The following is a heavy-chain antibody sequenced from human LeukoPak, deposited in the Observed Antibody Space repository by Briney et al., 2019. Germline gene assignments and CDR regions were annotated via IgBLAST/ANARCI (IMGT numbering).Heavy chain of an antibody. Sequence: GGSLRLSCAASGFTFSSYSMNWVRQAPGKGLEWVSYISSSSSTIYYADSVKGRFTISRDNAKNSLYLQMNSLRAEDTAVYYCARDELGIAAAGTRIDYWGQGTLVTVSS. CDR2: ISSSSSTI. D-gene: IGHD6-13*01. V-gene: IGHV3-48*01. CDR3: ARDELGIAAAGTRIDY. CDR1: GFTFSSYS. J-gene: IGHJ4*02.